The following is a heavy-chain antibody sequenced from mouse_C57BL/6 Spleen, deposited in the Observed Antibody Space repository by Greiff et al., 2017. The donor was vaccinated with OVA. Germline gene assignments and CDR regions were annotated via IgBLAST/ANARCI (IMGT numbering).Heavy chain of an antibody. Sequence: VQRVESGAELVKPGASVKMSCKASGYTFTTYPIEWMKQNHGKSLEWIGNFHPYNDDTKYNEKFKGKATLTVEKSSSTVYLELSRLTSDDSAVYYCARALYYYGSPYFDVWGTGTTVTVSS. CDR1: GYTFTTYP. V-gene: IGHV1-47*01. D-gene: IGHD1-1*01. CDR2: FHPYNDDT. J-gene: IGHJ1*03. CDR3: ARALYYYGSPYFDV.